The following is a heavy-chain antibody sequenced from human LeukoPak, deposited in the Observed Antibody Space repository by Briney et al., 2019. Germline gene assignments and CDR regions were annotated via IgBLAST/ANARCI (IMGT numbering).Heavy chain of an antibody. CDR3: ARGGITMVRGVIHHPFDY. J-gene: IGHJ4*02. Sequence: SETLSLTCTVSGGSISSYYWSWIRQPPGKGLEWIGYIYYSGSTNYNPSLKSRVTISVDTSKNQFSLKLSSVTAADTAVYYCARGGITMVRGVIHHPFDYWGQGTLVTVSS. CDR1: GGSISSYY. V-gene: IGHV4-59*01. CDR2: IYYSGST. D-gene: IGHD3-10*01.